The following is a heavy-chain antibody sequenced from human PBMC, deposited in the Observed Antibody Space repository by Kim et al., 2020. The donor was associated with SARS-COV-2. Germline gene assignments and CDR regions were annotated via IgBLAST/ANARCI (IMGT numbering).Heavy chain of an antibody. J-gene: IGHJ4*02. CDR1: GFTFSDYY. V-gene: IGHV3-11*03. CDR2: ISASSQYT. CDR3: ARGASNYGPEEY. D-gene: IGHD3-10*01. Sequence: GGSLRLSCQASGFTFSDYYMSWIRQAPGKGLEWVSYISASSQYTNYADSVKGRFTISRDNAKNSLYLQMSSLRAEDTAVYFCARGASNYGPEEYWGQGSL.